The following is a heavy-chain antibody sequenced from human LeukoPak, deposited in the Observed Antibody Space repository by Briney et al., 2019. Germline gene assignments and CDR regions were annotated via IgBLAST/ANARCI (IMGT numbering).Heavy chain of an antibody. CDR3: ARGYIYGYHY. V-gene: IGHV3-23*01. J-gene: IGHJ4*02. CDR1: RFTFSTYA. Sequence: GGSLRLSCAASRFTFSTYAMSWVRQAPGKGLEWVSAISGNGASTYYADSVKGRFTISRDNSKSTLFLQMNSLRAEDTAVYYCARGYIYGYHYWGQGTLVTVSS. CDR2: ISGNGAST. D-gene: IGHD5-18*01.